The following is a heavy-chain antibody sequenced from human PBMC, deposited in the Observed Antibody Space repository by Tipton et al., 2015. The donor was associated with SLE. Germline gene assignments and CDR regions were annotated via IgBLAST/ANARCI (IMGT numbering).Heavy chain of an antibody. D-gene: IGHD5-18*01. CDR2: IKQDGSER. CDR1: GFTFSNYW. J-gene: IGHJ4*02. Sequence: QLVQSGGGLVQPGGSLRLSCAASGFTFSNYWMNWVRQAPGKGLEWVANIKQDGSERYYADSVEGRFAISRDNSKNSLYLQMNSLRTEDTALYYCAKDMFVDTAMGFDYWGQGTLVTVSS. CDR3: AKDMFVDTAMGFDY. V-gene: IGHV3-7*03.